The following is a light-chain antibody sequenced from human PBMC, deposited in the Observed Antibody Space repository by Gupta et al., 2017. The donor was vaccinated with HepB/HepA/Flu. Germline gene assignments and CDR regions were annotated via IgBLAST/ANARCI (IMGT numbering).Light chain of an antibody. CDR3: QQYRRSPT. CDR1: QTAYNNY. Sequence: DSVLTQFPGIPSLSPGPRATPPCRASQTAYNNYLAWYQHRPGQAPRLLIYGASSRATGAPERFSGSGSGTDFTLTISRLEPEDFAVYYCQQYRRSPTFGGGTKVELK. CDR2: GAS. V-gene: IGKV3-20*01. J-gene: IGKJ4*01.